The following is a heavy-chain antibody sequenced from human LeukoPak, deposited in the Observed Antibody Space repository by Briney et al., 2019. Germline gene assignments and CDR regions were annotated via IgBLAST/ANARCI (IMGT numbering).Heavy chain of an antibody. J-gene: IGHJ4*02. CDR2: ISAYNGNT. D-gene: IGHD5-12*01. V-gene: IGHV1-18*01. Sequence: ASVKVSCKASGYTFTSYGISWVRQAPGQGLEWMGWISAYNGNTNYAQKLQGRVTMTTDTSTSTAYMELRSLRSDDTAVYYCARDGFLQRHSGYDVFDYWGQGTLVTVSS. CDR3: ARDGFLQRHSGYDVFDY. CDR1: GYTFTSYG.